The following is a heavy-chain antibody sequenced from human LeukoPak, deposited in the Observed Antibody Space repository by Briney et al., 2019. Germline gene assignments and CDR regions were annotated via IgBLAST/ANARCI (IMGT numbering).Heavy chain of an antibody. CDR2: IYYSGST. CDR1: GGSISSYY. J-gene: IGHJ5*02. CDR3: ARGRPATGRNWFDP. D-gene: IGHD2-2*01. Sequence: KPSETLSLTCTVSGGSISSYYWNWIRQPPGKGLEWIGYIYYSGSTNYNPSLKSRVTISVDTSKKQFSLKLRSVTAADTAVYYCARGRPATGRNWFDPWGQGTLVTASS. V-gene: IGHV4-59*08.